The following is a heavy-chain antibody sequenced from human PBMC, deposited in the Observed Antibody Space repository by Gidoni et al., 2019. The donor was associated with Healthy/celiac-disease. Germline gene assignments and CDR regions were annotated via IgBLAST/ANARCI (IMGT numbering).Heavy chain of an antibody. D-gene: IGHD3-22*01. Sequence: EVQLVEAGGGLVQPGGSLRLFCAVSGFTFNNYWMSWVRQAPGKGLEWVANMKQDGSEKYYVDSVKGRFTISRDNAKNSLFLQMNSLRAEDTAVYYCARAAWLLRPLDYWGQGTLVTVSS. CDR3: ARAAWLLRPLDY. CDR2: MKQDGSEK. V-gene: IGHV3-7*04. J-gene: IGHJ4*02. CDR1: GFTFNNYW.